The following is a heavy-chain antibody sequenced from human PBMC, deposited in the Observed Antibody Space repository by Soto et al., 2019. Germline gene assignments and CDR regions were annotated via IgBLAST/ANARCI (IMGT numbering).Heavy chain of an antibody. CDR1: GYTFASYA. V-gene: IGHV1-18*01. CDR3: ARDPPPPDY. Sequence: QVQLVQSGAEVKKPGASVKVSCKASGYTFASYAISWMRQAPGQGLEWMGWISAYNGNTNYAQKLQGRVTMTTDTSPSTAYLELRSLRSDATAVYYRARDPPPPDYWGQGTLVTVSS. CDR2: ISAYNGNT. J-gene: IGHJ4*02.